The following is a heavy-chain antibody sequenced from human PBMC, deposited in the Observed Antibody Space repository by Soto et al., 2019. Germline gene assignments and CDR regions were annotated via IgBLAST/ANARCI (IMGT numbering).Heavy chain of an antibody. D-gene: IGHD4-17*01. CDR3: ARDQPPLESYGDYPVDY. J-gene: IGHJ4*02. CDR1: GFTFSSYS. V-gene: IGHV3-21*01. Sequence: SLRLSCAASGFTFSSYSMNWVRQAPGKGLEWVSSISSSSSYIYYADSVKGRFTISRDNAKNSLYLQMNSLRAEDTAVYYCARDQPPLESYGDYPVDYWGQGTLVTVSS. CDR2: ISSSSSYI.